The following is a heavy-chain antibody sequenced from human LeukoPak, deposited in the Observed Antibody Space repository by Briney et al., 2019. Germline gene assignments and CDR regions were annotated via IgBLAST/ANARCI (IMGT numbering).Heavy chain of an antibody. Sequence: PGGSLRLSCAASGFTFSSFGMHWVRQAPGKGLEWVALIWSDDRNKYYADSVKGRFTISRDNSKNTLYLQMNSLRAEDTAVYYCARDYGGDAGLDSWGQGTLVTVSS. J-gene: IGHJ4*02. D-gene: IGHD4-23*01. CDR3: ARDYGGDAGLDS. CDR2: IWSDDRNK. CDR1: GFTFSSFG. V-gene: IGHV3-33*01.